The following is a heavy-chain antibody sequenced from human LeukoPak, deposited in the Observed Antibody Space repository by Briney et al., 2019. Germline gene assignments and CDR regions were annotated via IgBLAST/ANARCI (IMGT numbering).Heavy chain of an antibody. CDR3: GREAPYYYGSGSYPYFQH. CDR1: GYTFTGYY. D-gene: IGHD3-10*01. V-gene: IGHV1-2*04. CDR2: INPNSGGT. Sequence: GASVKVSCKASGYTFTGYYMHWVRQAPGQGLEWMGWINPNSGGTNYAQKFQGWVTMTRDTSISTAYMELSRLRSDDTAVYYCGREAPYYYGSGSYPYFQHWGQGTLVTVSS. J-gene: IGHJ1*01.